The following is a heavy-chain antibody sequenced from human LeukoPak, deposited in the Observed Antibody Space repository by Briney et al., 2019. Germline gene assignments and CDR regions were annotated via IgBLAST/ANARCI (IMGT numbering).Heavy chain of an antibody. V-gene: IGHV4-39*07. Sequence: SETLSLTCTVSGGSISSSSYYWGWIRQPPGKGLEWIGSIYYSGSTYYNPSLKSRVTISVDTSKNQFSLKLSSVTAADTAVYYCARDRFWSGSVPDWGQGTLVTVSS. CDR3: ARDRFWSGSVPD. D-gene: IGHD3-3*01. CDR1: GGSISSSSYY. CDR2: IYYSGST. J-gene: IGHJ4*02.